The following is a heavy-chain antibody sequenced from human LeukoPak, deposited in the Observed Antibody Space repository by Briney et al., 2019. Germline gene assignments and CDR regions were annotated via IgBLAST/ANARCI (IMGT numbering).Heavy chain of an antibody. CDR1: GGSISSYY. J-gene: IGHJ5*02. CDR2: IYTSGST. D-gene: IGHD6-19*01. V-gene: IGHV4-4*07. Sequence: KPSETLSLTCTVSGGSISSYYWSWIRQPAGKGLEWIGRIYTSGSTNYNPSLKSRVTMSVDTSKNQFSLKLSSVTAADTAVYYCARDTSGWTPSTWFDPWGQGTLVTVSS. CDR3: ARDTSGWTPSTWFDP.